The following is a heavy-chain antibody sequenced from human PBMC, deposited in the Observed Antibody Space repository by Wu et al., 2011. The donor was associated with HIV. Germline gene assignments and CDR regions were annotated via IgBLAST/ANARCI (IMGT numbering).Heavy chain of an antibody. CDR3: ARETNIVARRMDYFYYMDV. D-gene: IGHD6-6*01. Sequence: KKPGASVKVSCKASGYTFTTYYMHWVRQAPGQGLEWMGGIIPIFGTTNYAQKFQGRVTITADKSTSTAFMELSSLRSDDTAVYYCARETNIVARRMDYFYYMDVWGKGTTVTVSS. V-gene: IGHV1-69*06. CDR2: IIPIFGTT. J-gene: IGHJ6*03. CDR1: GYTFTTYY.